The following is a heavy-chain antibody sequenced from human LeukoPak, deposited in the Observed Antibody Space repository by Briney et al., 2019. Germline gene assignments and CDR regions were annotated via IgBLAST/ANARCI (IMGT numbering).Heavy chain of an antibody. Sequence: SVTVSCKASGGTFSSYAISWVRQAPGQGLEWMGGIIPIFGTANYAQKFQGRVTITADESTSTAYMELSSLRSEDTAVYYCARVEWIQLWLLDYWGQGTLVTVSS. D-gene: IGHD5-18*01. CDR3: ARVEWIQLWLLDY. CDR2: IIPIFGTA. V-gene: IGHV1-69*13. J-gene: IGHJ4*02. CDR1: GGTFSSYA.